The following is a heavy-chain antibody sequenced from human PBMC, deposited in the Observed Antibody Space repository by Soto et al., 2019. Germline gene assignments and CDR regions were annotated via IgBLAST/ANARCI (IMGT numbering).Heavy chain of an antibody. J-gene: IGHJ4*02. V-gene: IGHV5-51*01. CDR2: ISPGDSES. CDR3: ARHSNNYVAH. D-gene: IGHD4-4*01. CDR1: GYSFSNYW. Sequence: VEALKISCNASGYSFSNYWIGWVGQLPGKGSEWLGLISPGDSESRYTPAVKGQVTISADKYISTAYLQWNSLKASDTAMDYCARHSNNYVAHWGQGTLVTVSS.